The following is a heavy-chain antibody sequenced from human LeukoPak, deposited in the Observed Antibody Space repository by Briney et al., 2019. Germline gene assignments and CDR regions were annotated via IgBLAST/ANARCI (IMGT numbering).Heavy chain of an antibody. J-gene: IGHJ4*02. CDR2: ISGSGGST. CDR1: GFTFSSYA. CDR3: AKRLTYSGSYRGYFDY. Sequence: PGGSLRLSCAASGFTFSSYAMSWVRQAPGKGLEWVSAISGSGGSTYYADSVKGRFTISRDNSKNTLYLQMNSLRAEDTAVYYCAKRLTYSGSYRGYFDYWGQGTLVTVSS. V-gene: IGHV3-23*01. D-gene: IGHD1-26*01.